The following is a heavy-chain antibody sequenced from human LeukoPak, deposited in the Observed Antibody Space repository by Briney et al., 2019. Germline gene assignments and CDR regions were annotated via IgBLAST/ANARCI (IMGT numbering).Heavy chain of an antibody. Sequence: GESMRLSCAASRFTFSSFAMRWDRQAQGNGLEWVSSISGGGAHTYHADSVRGRFTISRDNSKSTLYLQMESLTAEGTAVYYCAKGWMYPDLLNCWGQGTLVTVS. J-gene: IGHJ4*02. CDR2: ISGGGAHT. CDR3: AKGWMYPDLLNC. V-gene: IGHV3-23*01. CDR1: RFTFSSFA. D-gene: IGHD3/OR15-3a*01.